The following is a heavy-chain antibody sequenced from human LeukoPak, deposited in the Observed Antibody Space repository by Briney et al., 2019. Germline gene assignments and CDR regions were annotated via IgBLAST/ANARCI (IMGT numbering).Heavy chain of an antibody. CDR3: ASAFFDY. J-gene: IGHJ4*02. V-gene: IGHV3-7*01. CDR2: INQDGSAK. CDR1: GFTFSNYW. Sequence: GGSLRLSCTASGFTFSNYWMTWVRQAPGKGLEWVANINQDGSAKIYVDSVKGRFTISRDNAKNSLYLQMNSLRAEDTAVYYCASAFFDYWGQGTLVTVSS.